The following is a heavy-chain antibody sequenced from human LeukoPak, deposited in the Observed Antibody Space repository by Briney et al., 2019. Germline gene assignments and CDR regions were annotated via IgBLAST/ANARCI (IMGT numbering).Heavy chain of an antibody. V-gene: IGHV3-74*01. D-gene: IGHD5-12*01. CDR3: ARDNMDSGLFDY. CDR1: GFTVSSYW. CDR2: INSDGSST. J-gene: IGHJ4*02. Sequence: GGSLRLSCAASGFTVSSYWMHWVRQAPGKGLVWVSRINSDGSSTSYADSVKGRFTISRDNAKNTLYLQMNSLRAEDTAVYYCARDNMDSGLFDYWGQGTLVTVSS.